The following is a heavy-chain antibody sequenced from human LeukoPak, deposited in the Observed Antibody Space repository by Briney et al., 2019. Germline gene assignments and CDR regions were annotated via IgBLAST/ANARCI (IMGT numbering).Heavy chain of an antibody. CDR3: AKDMRYSLPGPIDY. D-gene: IGHD2-21*01. Sequence: GGSLRLSCAASGFTFSSYGMHWVRQAPGKGLEGVAVIRYDGSNKYYADSVKGRFTISRDNSKNTLYLQMNSLRAEDTAVYYCAKDMRYSLPGPIDYWGQGTLVTVSS. CDR2: IRYDGSNK. J-gene: IGHJ4*02. V-gene: IGHV3-30*02. CDR1: GFTFSSYG.